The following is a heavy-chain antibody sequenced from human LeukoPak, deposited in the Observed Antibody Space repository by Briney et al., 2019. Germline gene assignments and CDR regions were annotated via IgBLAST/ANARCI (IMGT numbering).Heavy chain of an antibody. CDR2: IKQDGSEK. CDR3: ARDSKMYYDFSSGYDFYYCYDMDV. Sequence: GGSLRLSCAASGFTFSSYWMSWVRQAPGKGLEWVANIKQDGSEKYYVDSVKGRFTISRDNAKNSLYLQMNSLRAEDTAVYYCARDSKMYYDFSSGYDFYYCYDMDVWGKGTTVTVSS. D-gene: IGHD3-3*01. J-gene: IGHJ6*03. V-gene: IGHV3-7*01. CDR1: GFTFSSYW.